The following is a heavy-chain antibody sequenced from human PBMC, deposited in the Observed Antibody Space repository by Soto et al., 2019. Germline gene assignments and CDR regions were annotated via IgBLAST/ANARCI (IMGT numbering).Heavy chain of an antibody. CDR2: MNPNSGNT. CDR3: ARGHYGYYYFYYGMDV. J-gene: IGHJ6*02. D-gene: IGHD4-17*01. Sequence: ASVKVSCKASGYTFTSYDINWVRQATGQGLEWMGWMNPNSGNTGYAQKFQGRVTMTRNTSISTAYMELSSLRSEDTAVYYCARGHYGYYYFYYGMDVWGQGTTVTVSS. V-gene: IGHV1-8*01. CDR1: GYTFTSYD.